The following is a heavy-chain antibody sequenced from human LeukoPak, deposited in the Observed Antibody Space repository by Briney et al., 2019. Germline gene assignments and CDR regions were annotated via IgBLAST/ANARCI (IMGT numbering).Heavy chain of an antibody. CDR2: INWNGGGT. Sequence: GGNLRLSSAASGFTFDDYGMSWVRKAPGLELKWVSGINWNGGGTGYADSVKGRFTMSRDNSKNTMYLQRNRPRAEDMAVYDCAKGSMTPCEPWGQGTLVTVSS. CDR3: AKGSMTPCEP. V-gene: IGHV3-20*01. J-gene: IGHJ5*02. CDR1: GFTFDDYG. D-gene: IGHD3-10*01.